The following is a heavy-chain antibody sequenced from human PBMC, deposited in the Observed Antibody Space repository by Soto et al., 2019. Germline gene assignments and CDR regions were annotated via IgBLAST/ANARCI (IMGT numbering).Heavy chain of an antibody. Sequence: QVQLVESGGGVVQPERSLRLSCEASGFTFSTYGMHWVRQAPGKGLEWVAIISYDENTKYYADSLKGRFTISRDNSKKTLYLDINNVTPEDTAVYYCAKEVLAAGQGWFDPWGQGTLVTVSS. CDR2: ISYDENTK. CDR3: AKEVLAAGQGWFDP. J-gene: IGHJ5*02. V-gene: IGHV3-30*18. CDR1: GFTFSTYG. D-gene: IGHD6-25*01.